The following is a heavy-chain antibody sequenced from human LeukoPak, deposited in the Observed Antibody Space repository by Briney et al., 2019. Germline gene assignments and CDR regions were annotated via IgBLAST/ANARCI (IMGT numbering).Heavy chain of an antibody. J-gene: IGHJ4*02. CDR1: VGFTTYDY. Sequence: PSETLSLTCSVSVGFTTYDYWNWIRQPAGKAPEWIGRIHTTGSTNYNPSLKSRLTTTLDKPKKQFSLKVTSMTAADTALYYCARGGGNRHFDSWGQGILVTVSS. D-gene: IGHD2/OR15-2a*01. CDR2: IHTTGST. CDR3: ARGGGNRHFDS. V-gene: IGHV4-4*07.